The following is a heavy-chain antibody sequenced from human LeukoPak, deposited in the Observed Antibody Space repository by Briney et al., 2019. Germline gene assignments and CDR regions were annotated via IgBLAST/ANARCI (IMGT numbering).Heavy chain of an antibody. J-gene: IGHJ4*02. D-gene: IGHD1-1*01. CDR2: IYHSGST. CDR3: ARDSPRVRLDY. CDR1: GGSISSGGYS. V-gene: IGHV4-30-2*01. Sequence: PSQTLSLTCAVSGGSISSGGYSWSWIRQPPGKGLEWIGYIYHSGSTYYNPSLKSRVTISVDRSKNQFSLKLSSVTAADTAVYYCARDSPRVRLDYWGQGTLVTVSS.